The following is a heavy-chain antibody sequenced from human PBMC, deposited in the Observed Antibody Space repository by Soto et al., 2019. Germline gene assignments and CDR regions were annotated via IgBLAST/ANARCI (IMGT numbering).Heavy chain of an antibody. D-gene: IGHD1-26*01. J-gene: IGHJ4*02. CDR3: ATEMGATQGPFDN. Sequence: GGSLRLSCVVSVFPFGANAMSWVRQAPGKGLEWVSGLSNTGRRTSYADSVMGRFNISRDNSENTVYLQMNSLRVEDTAVYYCATEMGATQGPFDNWGQGTLVTVSS. CDR2: LSNTGRRT. CDR1: VFPFGANA. V-gene: IGHV3-23*01.